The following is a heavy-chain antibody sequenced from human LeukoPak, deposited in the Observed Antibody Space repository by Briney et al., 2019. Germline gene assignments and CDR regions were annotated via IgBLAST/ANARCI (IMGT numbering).Heavy chain of an antibody. J-gene: IGHJ5*02. CDR2: MNPSRGNT. CDR1: GYTFTSYD. Sequence: GASVKVSCKASGYTFTSYDINWVRQASGQGLEWMGWMNPSRGNTGYAQKFQGRVTMTRNTSISTAYMELSSLKSEDTAVYYCARCGMGDYNWFDPWGQGTLVTVSS. D-gene: IGHD3-16*01. CDR3: ARCGMGDYNWFDP. V-gene: IGHV1-8*01.